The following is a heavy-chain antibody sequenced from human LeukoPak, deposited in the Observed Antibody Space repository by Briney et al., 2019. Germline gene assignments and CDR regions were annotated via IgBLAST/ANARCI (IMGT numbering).Heavy chain of an antibody. V-gene: IGHV4-59*01. D-gene: IGHD3-10*01. Sequence: SETLSLTCTVSGGSISSYYWSWIRQPPGKGLEWIGYIYYSGSTNYNPSLKSRVTISVDTSKNQFSLKLSSVTAADTAVYYCARALITMVRGLNWFDPWGQGTLVTVSS. CDR3: ARALITMVRGLNWFDP. CDR1: GGSISSYY. CDR2: IYYSGST. J-gene: IGHJ5*02.